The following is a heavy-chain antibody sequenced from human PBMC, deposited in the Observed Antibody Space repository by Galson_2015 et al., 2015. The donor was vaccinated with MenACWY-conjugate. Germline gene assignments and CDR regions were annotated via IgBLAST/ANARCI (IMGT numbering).Heavy chain of an antibody. CDR1: GFSVTTRGVG. J-gene: IGHJ4*02. CDR3: PHRRPGYSSTWWGFFDY. CDR2: IYWDDDK. V-gene: IGHV2-5*02. Sequence: PALVKPTQTLTLTRTFSGFSVTTRGVGVGWIRQPPGKALEWLALIYWDDDKRYSPSLKSRLTITKDTSKNQVVLTMTNMDPVDTAGEGGPHRRPGYSSTWWGFFDYWGRGTLVTVSS. D-gene: IGHD6-13*01.